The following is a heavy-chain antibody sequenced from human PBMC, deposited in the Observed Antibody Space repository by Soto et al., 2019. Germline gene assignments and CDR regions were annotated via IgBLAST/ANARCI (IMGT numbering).Heavy chain of an antibody. J-gene: IGHJ6*02. Sequence: PGGSLRLSCALSLSSYAMTWVRLAPGEGLEWVAGSSVSGGSTNNAVSVNWRFTISRDNDKNTVYLQKNSLRAEDTAVYYCSKGDLFVGGTIYGMDVWGQGTTVTVSS. V-gene: IGHV3-23*01. CDR3: SKGDLFVGGTIYGMDV. CDR1: LSSYA. CDR2: SSVSGGST. D-gene: IGHD3-16*01.